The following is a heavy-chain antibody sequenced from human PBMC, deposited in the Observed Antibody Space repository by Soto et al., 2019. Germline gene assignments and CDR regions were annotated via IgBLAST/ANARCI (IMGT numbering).Heavy chain of an antibody. D-gene: IGHD4-4*01. CDR3: ARSPPRVEKNNYAGGWFDP. CDR1: GYPFTKYD. CDR2: INPNSGNT. Sequence: QVPLVQSGAEVKKPGASVKVSCKASGYPFTKYDINWVRQATGQGLEWMGWINPNSGNTGYSQKFQGRVTMTRNTSISTAYMELSSLRFDDTAVYYCARSPPRVEKNNYAGGWFDPWGQGTLVTVSS. J-gene: IGHJ5*02. V-gene: IGHV1-8*01.